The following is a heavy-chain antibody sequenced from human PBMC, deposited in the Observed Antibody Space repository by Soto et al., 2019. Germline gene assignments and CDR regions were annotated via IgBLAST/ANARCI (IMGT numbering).Heavy chain of an antibody. CDR2: MNPNSGNT. V-gene: IGHV1-8*01. D-gene: IGHD2-21*02. Sequence: ASVKVSCKASGYTFTSYDINWVRQATGQGLEWMGWMNPNSGNTGYAQKFQGRVTMTRNTSASTAYMELSSLRSEDTAVYYCARSIVVVTALDYWGQGTLVTV. J-gene: IGHJ4*02. CDR3: ARSIVVVTALDY. CDR1: GYTFTSYD.